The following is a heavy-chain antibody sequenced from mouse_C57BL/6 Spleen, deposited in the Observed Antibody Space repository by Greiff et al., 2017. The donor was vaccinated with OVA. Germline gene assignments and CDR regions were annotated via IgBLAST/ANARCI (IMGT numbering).Heavy chain of an antibody. V-gene: IGHV5-4*01. Sequence: EVKLMESGGGLVKPGGSLKLSCAASGFTFSSYAMSWVRQTPEKRLEWVATISDGGSYTYYPDNVKGRFTISRDNAKNNLYLQMSHLKSEDTAMYYCARDGGYYGNYLHAMDYWGQGTSVTVSS. J-gene: IGHJ4*01. D-gene: IGHD2-1*01. CDR2: ISDGGSYT. CDR1: GFTFSSYA. CDR3: ARDGGYYGNYLHAMDY.